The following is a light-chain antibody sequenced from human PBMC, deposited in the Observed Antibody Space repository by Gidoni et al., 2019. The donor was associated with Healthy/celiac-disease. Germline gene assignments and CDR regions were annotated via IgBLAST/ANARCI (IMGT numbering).Light chain of an antibody. CDR1: QDISNY. CDR2: DAS. CDR3: QQYDNLPLT. Sequence: DIQMTQSPSSLSASVGARVTITCQASQDISNYLNWYQQKPGKAPKLLIYDASNLETGVPSRFSGSGSGTDFTFTISSLQPEDIATYYCQQYDNLPLTFXPXTKVDIK. V-gene: IGKV1-33*01. J-gene: IGKJ3*01.